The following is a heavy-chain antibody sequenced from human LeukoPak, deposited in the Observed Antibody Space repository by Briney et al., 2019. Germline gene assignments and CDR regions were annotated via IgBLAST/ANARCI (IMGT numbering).Heavy chain of an antibody. D-gene: IGHD3-22*01. J-gene: IGHJ3*02. CDR3: ARDNPFTMIVVDTPHAFDI. CDR2: ISSSSGYI. Sequence: KTGGSLRLSCAASGFTFSSYNMNWVRQAPGKGLEWVSFISSSSGYIYYADSVKGRFTISRDNAKNSLYLLMNSLRAEDTAVYYCARDNPFTMIVVDTPHAFDIWGQGTMVTVSS. CDR1: GFTFSSYN. V-gene: IGHV3-21*01.